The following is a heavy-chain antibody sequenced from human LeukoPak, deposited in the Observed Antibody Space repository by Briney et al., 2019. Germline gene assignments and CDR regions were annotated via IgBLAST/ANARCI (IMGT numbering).Heavy chain of an antibody. Sequence: ASVKVSCKASGYAFTGYYMHWVRQPPGQGLEWMGWINPNSGGTNYAQTFQGRVTMTRDTSISTAYMELSRLRSDETAVYYRASIDFWSGYSNWFDPWGQGTLVTVSS. CDR3: ASIDFWSGYSNWFDP. J-gene: IGHJ5*02. CDR2: INPNSGGT. V-gene: IGHV1-2*02. CDR1: GYAFTGYY. D-gene: IGHD3-3*01.